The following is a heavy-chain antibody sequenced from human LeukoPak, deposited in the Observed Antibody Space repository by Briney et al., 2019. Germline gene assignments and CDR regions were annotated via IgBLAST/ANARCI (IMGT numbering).Heavy chain of an antibody. CDR1: GFTFDDYA. J-gene: IGHJ6*03. D-gene: IGHD3-9*01. CDR3: AKDKEGILTGYYTYYYYYMDV. CDR2: ISWDGGST. V-gene: IGHV3-43*01. Sequence: PGGSLRLSCAASGFTFDDYAMSWVRQAPGKGLEWVSLISWDGGSTYYADSVKGRFTISRDNSKNSLYLQMNSLRTEDTALYYCAKDKEGILTGYYTYYYYYMDVWGKGTTVTISS.